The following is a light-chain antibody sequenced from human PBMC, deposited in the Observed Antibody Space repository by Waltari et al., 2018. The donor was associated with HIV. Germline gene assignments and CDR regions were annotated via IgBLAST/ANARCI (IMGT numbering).Light chain of an antibody. Sequence: DIQMTQSPSSLSASVGARVSITCRAGQAITTYLQWYQQKPGKAPKLLLNAASSLQSGVPSRFSGSGSGTDFTLTISGLQVEDFATYFCQQTFTTPHTFGPGTKVEIK. CDR3: QQTFTTPHT. CDR2: AAS. CDR1: QAITTY. V-gene: IGKV1-39*01. J-gene: IGKJ3*01.